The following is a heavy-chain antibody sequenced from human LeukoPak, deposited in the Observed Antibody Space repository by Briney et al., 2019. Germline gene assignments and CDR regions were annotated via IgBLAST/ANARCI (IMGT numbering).Heavy chain of an antibody. J-gene: IGHJ4*02. CDR1: GFTFGDYA. CDR3: TSMTTVNFDY. CDR2: IRSKAYGGTT. V-gene: IGHV3-49*04. Sequence: GGSLRLSCTASGFTFGDYAMSWVRQAPGKGLGWVGFIRSKAYGGTTEYAASVKGRFTISRDDSKSIAYLQMNSLKTEDTAVYYCTSMTTVNFDYWGQGTLVTVSS. D-gene: IGHD4-17*01.